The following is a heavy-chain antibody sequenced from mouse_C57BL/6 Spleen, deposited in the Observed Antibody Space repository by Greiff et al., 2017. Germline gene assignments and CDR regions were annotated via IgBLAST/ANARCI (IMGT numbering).Heavy chain of an antibody. D-gene: IGHD1-1*01. V-gene: IGHV1-78*01. CDR2: IYPRDGST. J-gene: IGHJ2*01. Sequence: VQLQQSDAELVKPGASVKISCKVSGYTFTDHTIHWMKQRPEQGLEWIGYIYPRDGSTKYNEKFKGKATLTADKSSITAYMQLNSLTSDDSAVYFCARRDYYGSRTYCDYWGQGTTLTVSS. CDR3: ARRDYYGSRTYCDY. CDR1: GYTFTDHT.